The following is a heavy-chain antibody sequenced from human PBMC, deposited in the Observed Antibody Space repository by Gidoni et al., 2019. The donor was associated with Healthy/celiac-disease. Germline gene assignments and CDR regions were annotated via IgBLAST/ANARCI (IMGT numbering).Heavy chain of an antibody. CDR1: GFTFRSYA. V-gene: IGHV3-33*01. CDR3: ARGAGGSSSWYYYYYMDV. J-gene: IGHJ6*03. CDR2: IWYDGSHK. Sequence: QVQLVESGGGVVKPGGSLRLPCSAPGFTFRSYAMHWVRQAPGKGLELLAVIWYDGSHKYYADSVKGRFTISRDNSKNTLYLQMNSLRAEDTAVYYCARGAGGSSSWYYYYYMDVWGKGTTVTVSS. D-gene: IGHD6-6*01.